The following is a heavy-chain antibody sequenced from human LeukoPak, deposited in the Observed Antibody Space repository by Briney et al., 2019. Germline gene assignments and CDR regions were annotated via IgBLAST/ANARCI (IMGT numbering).Heavy chain of an antibody. CDR1: GYSISSGYY. Sequence: SETLSLTCTVSGYSISSGYYWGWIRQPPGKGLEWIGSIYHSGSTYYNPSLKSRVTISVDTSKNQFSLKLSSVTAADTAVYYCARAGVYFDYWGQGTLVTVSS. D-gene: IGHD3-10*01. CDR3: ARAGVYFDY. J-gene: IGHJ4*02. CDR2: IYHSGST. V-gene: IGHV4-38-2*02.